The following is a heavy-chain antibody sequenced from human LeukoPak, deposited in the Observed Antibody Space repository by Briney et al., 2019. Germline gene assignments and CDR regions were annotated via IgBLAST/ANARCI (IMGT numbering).Heavy chain of an antibody. Sequence: ASVKVSCKASGYTFTSYVISWVRQAPGQGLEWMGWLRAYNVNTHYAQKLQGRVTMTTDTSTSTAYMELRSLRSDDTAVYYCARDLRAYYYDSSGYYYYAFDIWGQGTMVTVSS. CDR2: LRAYNVNT. D-gene: IGHD3-22*01. CDR1: GYTFTSYV. V-gene: IGHV1-18*01. J-gene: IGHJ3*02. CDR3: ARDLRAYYYDSSGYYYYAFDI.